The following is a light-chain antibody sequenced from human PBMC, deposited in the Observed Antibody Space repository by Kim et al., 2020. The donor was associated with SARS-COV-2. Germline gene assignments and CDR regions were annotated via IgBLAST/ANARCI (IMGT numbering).Light chain of an antibody. J-gene: IGLJ2*01. CDR2: EDD. V-gene: IGLV6-57*04. CDR1: SGSIDDNY. CDR3: QSYNRDNVI. Sequence: NFMLTQPHSVSESPGKTVTISCTRSSGSIDDNYVQWYQQRPGGVPTTVIYEDDQRPSGVSDRSSGSIDNSSNSASLTISGLRTEDEADYYCQSYNRDNVIFGGGTKLTVL.